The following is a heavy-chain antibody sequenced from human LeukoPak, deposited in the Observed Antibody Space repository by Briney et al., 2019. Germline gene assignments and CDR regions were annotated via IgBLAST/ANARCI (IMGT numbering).Heavy chain of an antibody. CDR3: AKDRGEYYGSDY. Sequence: GGSPRLSCAASGFTFSSYAMSWVRQAPGKGLEWVSAISGSGGSTYYADSVKGRFTISRDNSKNTLYLQMNSLRAEDTAVYYCAKDRGEYYGSDYWGQGTLVTVSS. J-gene: IGHJ4*02. CDR1: GFTFSSYA. CDR2: ISGSGGST. V-gene: IGHV3-23*01. D-gene: IGHD3-10*01.